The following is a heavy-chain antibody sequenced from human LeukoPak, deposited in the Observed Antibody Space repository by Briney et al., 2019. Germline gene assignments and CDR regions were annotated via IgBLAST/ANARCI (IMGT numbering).Heavy chain of an antibody. V-gene: IGHV4-39*01. J-gene: IGHJ4*02. CDR3: ARHVEGLAAYSGYDTRPFDY. Sequence: TSETLSLTCTVSGGSISSSSYYWGWIRQPPGKGLEWIGSIYYSGSTYYNPSLKSRVTISVDTSKNQFSLKLSSVTAADTAVYYCARHVEGLAAYSGYDTRPFDYWGQGTPVTVSS. CDR1: GGSISSSSYY. D-gene: IGHD5-12*01. CDR2: IYYSGST.